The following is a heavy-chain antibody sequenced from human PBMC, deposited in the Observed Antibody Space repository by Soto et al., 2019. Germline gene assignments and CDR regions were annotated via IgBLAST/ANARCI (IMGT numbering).Heavy chain of an antibody. V-gene: IGHV1-46*03. J-gene: IGHJ4*02. D-gene: IGHD2-21*02. CDR2: INPSGGHT. CDR1: GNTFSNYY. Sequence: QVQLVQSGAEVKKPGASVKVSCKASGNTFSNYYIHWVRQAPGQGLEWMGTINPSGGHTTYAQKFLGRLTMTRDTSTSTLYMEVTRLRSEDTAVYYCARGGHVVVVTAAFDYWGQGTLVTVSS. CDR3: ARGGHVVVVTAAFDY.